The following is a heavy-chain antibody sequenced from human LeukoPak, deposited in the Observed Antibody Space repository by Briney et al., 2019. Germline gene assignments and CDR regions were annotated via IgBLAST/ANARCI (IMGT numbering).Heavy chain of an antibody. CDR1: GYSFTSYW. J-gene: IGHJ4*02. CDR3: ARHLSVEMATITSLDY. Sequence: GESLKISWKGSGYSFTSYWIGWVRQMPGKGLEWMGIIYPGDSDTRYSPSLQGQVTISADKSISTAYLQWSSLKASDTAMYYCARHLSVEMATITSLDYWGQGTLVTVSS. D-gene: IGHD5-24*01. CDR2: IYPGDSDT. V-gene: IGHV5-51*01.